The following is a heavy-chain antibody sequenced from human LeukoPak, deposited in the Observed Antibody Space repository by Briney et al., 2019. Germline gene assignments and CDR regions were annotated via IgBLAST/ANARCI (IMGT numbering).Heavy chain of an antibody. Sequence: PSETLSLTCTVSGGSISSYYWSWIRQPPGKGLEWIGYIYYSGSTNYNPSLKSRVTISVDTSKNQFSLKLSSVTAADTAVYYCARGRFSPRGYGMDVWGQGTTATVSS. CDR2: IYYSGST. D-gene: IGHD3-10*01. J-gene: IGHJ6*02. CDR1: GGSISSYY. CDR3: ARGRFSPRGYGMDV. V-gene: IGHV4-59*01.